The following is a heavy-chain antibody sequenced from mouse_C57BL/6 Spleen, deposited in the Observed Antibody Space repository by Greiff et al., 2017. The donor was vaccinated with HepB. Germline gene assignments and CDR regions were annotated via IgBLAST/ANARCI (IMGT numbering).Heavy chain of an antibody. CDR3: ARSETDYYGSSSYYFDY. D-gene: IGHD1-1*01. Sequence: VQLQQSGAELVRPGTSVKMSCKASGYTFTNYWIGWAKQRPGHGLEWIGDIYPGGGYTNYNEKFKGKATLTADKSSSTAYMQFSSLTSEDSAIYYCARSETDYYGSSSYYFDYWGQGTTLTVSS. CDR1: GYTFTNYW. J-gene: IGHJ2*01. CDR2: IYPGGGYT. V-gene: IGHV1-63*01.